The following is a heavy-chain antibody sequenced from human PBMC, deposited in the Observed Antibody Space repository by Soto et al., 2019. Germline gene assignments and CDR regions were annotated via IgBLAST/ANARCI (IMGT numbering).Heavy chain of an antibody. J-gene: IGHJ4*02. Sequence: QVQLVQSGAEVKTPGASVKVSCKASGYTFTSYYMHWVRQAPGQGLEWMGIINPSGGSTSYAQKSQGRVTMTRDTSTSTVYMELSSMRSEDTAVYYGARAGVGRAVAGTRLLFDYWGQGTLVTVSP. CDR3: ARAGVGRAVAGTRLLFDY. CDR2: INPSGGST. CDR1: GYTFTSYY. D-gene: IGHD6-19*01. V-gene: IGHV1-46*01.